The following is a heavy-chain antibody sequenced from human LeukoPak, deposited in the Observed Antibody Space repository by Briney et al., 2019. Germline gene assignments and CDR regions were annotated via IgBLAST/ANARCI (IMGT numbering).Heavy chain of an antibody. J-gene: IGHJ5*02. V-gene: IGHV1-69*08. CDR2: IIAILDTA. Sequence: GASVKVSCKASGGSFSDYSISWVRQAPGQGLEWMGRIIAILDTAHYAQKFQGRFTITADKSTTTVYMELSSLRSDDTAVYYCVRSGYDYDWFDPWGQGTLDTVSS. CDR1: GGSFSDYS. CDR3: VRSGYDYDWFDP. D-gene: IGHD5-12*01.